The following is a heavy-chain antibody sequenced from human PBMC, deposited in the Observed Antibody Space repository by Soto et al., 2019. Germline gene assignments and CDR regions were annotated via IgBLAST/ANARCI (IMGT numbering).Heavy chain of an antibody. CDR2: ISGTGRST. CDR3: AKGNTSGWYFFDY. CDR1: GFTFSDCA. J-gene: IGHJ4*02. D-gene: IGHD6-19*01. V-gene: IGHV3-23*01. Sequence: LRLSCEASGFTFSDCAMSWVRQAPGKGLEWVSGISGTGRSTFYADSVKDRFTISRDNSKNTVYLQMTSLRAEDTAVYYCAKGNTSGWYFFDYWGQGTLVTVSS.